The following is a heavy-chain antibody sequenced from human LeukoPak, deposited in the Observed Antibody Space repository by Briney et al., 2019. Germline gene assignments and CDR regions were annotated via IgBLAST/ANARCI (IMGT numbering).Heavy chain of an antibody. D-gene: IGHD2-8*02. CDR1: GFTFGSYA. CDR2: ITGGTA. J-gene: IGHJ6*02. V-gene: IGHV3-23*01. CDR3: AKSRTAGFRGMDV. Sequence: GGSLRLSCAASGFTFGSYAMSWVRQAPGKGLEWVSGITGGTAYYADSVKGRFTASRDNSKDTLYPQMNSLRAEDTAVYYCAKSRTAGFRGMDVWGQGTTVTVSS.